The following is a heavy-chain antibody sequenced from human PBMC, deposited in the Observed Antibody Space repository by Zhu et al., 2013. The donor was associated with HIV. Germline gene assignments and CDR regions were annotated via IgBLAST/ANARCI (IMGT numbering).Heavy chain of an antibody. Sequence: QVQLVQSGAEVKKPGASVKVSCKASGYTFTSYYMHWVRQAPGQGLEWMGIINPSGGSTIYAQKFQGRVTMTEDTSTDTAYMELSSLRSEDTAVYYCATRIGVAARPFDYWGQGTLVTVSS. CDR3: ATRIGVAARPFDY. J-gene: IGHJ4*02. D-gene: IGHD6-6*01. CDR1: GYTFTSYY. V-gene: IGHV1-46*01. CDR2: INPSGGST.